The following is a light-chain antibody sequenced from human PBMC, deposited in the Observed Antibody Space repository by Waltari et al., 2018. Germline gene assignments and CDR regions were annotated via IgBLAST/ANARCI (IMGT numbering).Light chain of an antibody. CDR3: QQSYITPYT. CDR1: QSITSH. CDR2: TAS. J-gene: IGKJ2*01. Sequence: DIQLTQPPPSLSASVGDRVTMTCRASQSITSHLNWFQQQPGKAPKLLIHTASSLQSGVPSRFSGSGSGTHFTLTITSLQPEDFATYFCQQSYITPYTFGQGTKLDIK. V-gene: IGKV1-39*01.